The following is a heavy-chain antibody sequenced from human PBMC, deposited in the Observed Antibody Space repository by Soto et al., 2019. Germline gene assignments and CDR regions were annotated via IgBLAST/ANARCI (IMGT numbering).Heavy chain of an antibody. D-gene: IGHD3-16*01. J-gene: IGHJ1*01. CDR1: GFTFRNYV. Sequence: QVQLVESGGGVVQPGTSLRLSCAGSGFTFRNYVIHWVRQAPGKGLEWVALTSYDGSGKYYGDSVRGRITISRDNSRNTVDLRVDSPGVYDSARYYCARRGRTGGLDDWGQGTLVSVSS. CDR3: ARRGRTGGLDD. V-gene: IGHV3-30*19. CDR2: TSYDGSGK.